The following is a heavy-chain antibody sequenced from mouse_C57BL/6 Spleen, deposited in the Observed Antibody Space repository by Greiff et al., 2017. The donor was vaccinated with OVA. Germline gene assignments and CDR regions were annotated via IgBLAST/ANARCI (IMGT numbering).Heavy chain of an antibody. D-gene: IGHD2-4*01. CDR1: GYAFSSSW. CDR2: IYPGDGDT. J-gene: IGHJ4*01. V-gene: IGHV1-82*01. CDR3: ARSTMITTWAMDY. Sequence: VQLQQSGPELVKPGASVKISCKASGYAFSSSWMNWVKQRPGKGLEWIGRIYPGDGDTNYNGKFKGKATLTADKSSSTAYMQLSSLTSEDSAVYFCARSTMITTWAMDYWGQGTSVTVS.